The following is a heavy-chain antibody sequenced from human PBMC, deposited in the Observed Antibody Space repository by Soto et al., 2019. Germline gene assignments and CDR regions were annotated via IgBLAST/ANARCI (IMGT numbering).Heavy chain of an antibody. Sequence: SETLSLTCTVSGGYISSYYWSWIRQPPGKGLEWIGYIYYSGSTNYNPSLKSRVTISVDTSKNQFSLKLSSVTAADTAMYYCARILGSGYSYYFDYWGQGTLVTVSS. CDR1: GGYISSYY. D-gene: IGHD3-22*01. CDR2: IYYSGST. CDR3: ARILGSGYSYYFDY. J-gene: IGHJ4*02. V-gene: IGHV4-59*01.